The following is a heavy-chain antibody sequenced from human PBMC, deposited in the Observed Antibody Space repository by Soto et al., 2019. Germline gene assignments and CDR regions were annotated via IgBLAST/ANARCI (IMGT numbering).Heavy chain of an antibody. Sequence: ESGGGVVQPGRSLRLSCAASGFTFSSYGMHWVRQAPGKGLEWVAVISYDGSNKYYADSVKGRFTISRDNSKNTLYLQMNSLRAEDTAVYYCAKGWGYGMDVWGQGTTVTVSS. CDR2: ISYDGSNK. J-gene: IGHJ6*02. D-gene: IGHD3-16*01. CDR3: AKGWGYGMDV. CDR1: GFTFSSYG. V-gene: IGHV3-30*18.